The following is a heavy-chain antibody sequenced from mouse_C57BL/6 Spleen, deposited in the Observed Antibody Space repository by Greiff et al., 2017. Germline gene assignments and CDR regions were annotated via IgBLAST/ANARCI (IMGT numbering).Heavy chain of an antibody. J-gene: IGHJ1*03. CDR1: GYTFTSYT. D-gene: IGHD4-1*01. Sequence: QVQLQQSGAELARPGASVKMSCKASGYTFTSYTMHWVKQRPGQGLEWIGDINPSSGYTKYNQKFKDKATLTADKSSSTAYMQLSSLTSEDSAVYYCARRETGYWYFDVWGTGTTVTVSS. V-gene: IGHV1-4*01. CDR3: ARRETGYWYFDV. CDR2: INPSSGYT.